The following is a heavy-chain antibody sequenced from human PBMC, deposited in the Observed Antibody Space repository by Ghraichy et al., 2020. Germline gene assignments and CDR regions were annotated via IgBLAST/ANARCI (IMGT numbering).Heavy chain of an antibody. CDR3: ARQVSGDCSGGGCYPLF. J-gene: IGHJ4*02. CDR2: IYYSGST. V-gene: IGHV4-61*01. CDR1: GGSVSSGSYY. D-gene: IGHD2-15*01. Sequence: SETLSLTCTVSGGSVSSGSYYWGWIRQPPGKGLEWIGYIYYSGSTIYNSSLKSRVTMSIDTSKNQFSLKMSSVTAADTAMYYCARQVSGDCSGGGCYPLFGGQGTLVTVSS.